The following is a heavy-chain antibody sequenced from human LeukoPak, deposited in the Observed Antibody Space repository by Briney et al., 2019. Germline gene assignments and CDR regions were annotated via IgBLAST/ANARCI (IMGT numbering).Heavy chain of an antibody. D-gene: IGHD6-13*01. CDR1: GFTFSTYD. J-gene: IGHJ4*02. CDR3: ARDDGYSRY. CDR2: ISNSGNII. Sequence: GGSLRLSCAASGFTFSTYDMNWVRQAPGKGLEWVSFISNSGNIIKYADSVKGRFTISRDNAKNSLYLQMNSLRAEDTAVYYCARDDGYSRYWGQGTLVTVSS. V-gene: IGHV3-48*03.